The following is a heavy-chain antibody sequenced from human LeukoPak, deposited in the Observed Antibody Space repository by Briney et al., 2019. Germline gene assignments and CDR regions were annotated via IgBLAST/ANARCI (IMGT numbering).Heavy chain of an antibody. CDR1: GGSISSSSYY. Sequence: PSETLSLTCTVSGGSISSSSYYWGWIRQPPGKGLEWIGRIYYSGSTYYNPSLKSRVTISVDTSKNQFSLKLSSVTAADTAVYYCARRYCSGGSCYNRNAFDIWGQGTMVTVSS. CDR3: ARRYCSGGSCYNRNAFDI. V-gene: IGHV4-39*01. D-gene: IGHD2-15*01. J-gene: IGHJ3*02. CDR2: IYYSGST.